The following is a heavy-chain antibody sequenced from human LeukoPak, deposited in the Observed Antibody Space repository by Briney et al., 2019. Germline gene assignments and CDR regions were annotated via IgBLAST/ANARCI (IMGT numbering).Heavy chain of an antibody. J-gene: IGHJ4*02. CDR2: IYSGGST. CDR1: GFTVSSNY. CDR3: TTDGVGVEGATYDN. D-gene: IGHD1-26*01. Sequence: GGSLRLSCAASGFTVSSNYMSWVRQAPGKGLEWVSVIYSGGSTYYADSVKGRFTISRDNSKNTLYLQMNSLRAEDTAVYYCTTDGVGVEGATYDNWGQGTLVSVSS. V-gene: IGHV3-66*01.